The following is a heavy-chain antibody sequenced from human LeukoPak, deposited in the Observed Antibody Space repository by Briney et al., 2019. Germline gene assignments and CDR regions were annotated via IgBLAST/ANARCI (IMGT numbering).Heavy chain of an antibody. D-gene: IGHD3-22*01. J-gene: IGHJ4*02. CDR2: ISSHGRTI. V-gene: IGHV3-64*04. CDR3: ASMYDYDNNGNYPFDY. Sequence: GGSLRLFSSGSGFRFSRYSMDWVRQPPGKGLEYVSAISSHGRTIYNADSVKCRFTISRDNSKTTLYLLMSSRRPEDTAVYYYASMYDYDNNGNYPFDYWGQGTLVIVSS. CDR1: GFRFSRYS.